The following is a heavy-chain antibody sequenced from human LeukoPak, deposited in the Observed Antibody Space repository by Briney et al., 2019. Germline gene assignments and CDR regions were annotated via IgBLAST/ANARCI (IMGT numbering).Heavy chain of an antibody. CDR2: INPNSGET. J-gene: IGHJ4*02. CDR1: RYTFNGYY. Sequence: ASVKVSCKASRYTFNGYYMNWVRQAPGQRLEWMGWINPNSGETHYAQNFRGRVTMTRDTSITTAYMERRRVESAATAFCYCARGGYSSGFYDYWGQGTLVTVSS. CDR3: ARGGYSSGFYDY. D-gene: IGHD6-25*01. V-gene: IGHV1-2*02.